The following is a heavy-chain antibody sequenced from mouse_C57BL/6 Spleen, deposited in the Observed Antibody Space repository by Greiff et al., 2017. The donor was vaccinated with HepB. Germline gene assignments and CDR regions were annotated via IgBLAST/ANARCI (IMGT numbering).Heavy chain of an antibody. CDR2: IYPRSGNT. CDR1: GYTFTSYG. J-gene: IGHJ2*01. D-gene: IGHD1-1*01. CDR3: ARDDDYYGSGPFDY. V-gene: IGHV1-81*01. Sequence: QVQLQQSGAELARPGASVKLSCKASGYTFTSYGISWVKQSTGQGLEWIGEIYPRSGNTYYNEKFKGKATLTADKSSSTAYMELRSLTSEDSAVYFCARDDDYYGSGPFDYWGQGTTLTVSS.